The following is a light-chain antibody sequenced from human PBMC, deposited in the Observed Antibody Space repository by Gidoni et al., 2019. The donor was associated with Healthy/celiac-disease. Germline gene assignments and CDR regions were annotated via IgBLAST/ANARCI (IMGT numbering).Light chain of an antibody. V-gene: IGLV1-40*01. CDR3: QSYDSSLSGSMV. CDR2: GNS. Sequence: QSVLTQPPSVSGAPGQRVTISCTGSSSNLGAGYDVHWYQHLPGTAPKLLIYGNSNRPSGVPDRFSGSKSGTSASLAITGLQAEDEADYYCQSYDSSLSGSMVFGGGTKLTVL. CDR1: SSNLGAGYD. J-gene: IGLJ3*02.